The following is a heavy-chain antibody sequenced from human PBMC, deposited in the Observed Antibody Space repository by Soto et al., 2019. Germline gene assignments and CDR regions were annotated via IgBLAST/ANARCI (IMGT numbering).Heavy chain of an antibody. V-gene: IGHV3-23*01. D-gene: IGHD3-10*01. J-gene: IGHJ4*02. CDR3: AKKDTMVRGVINRYFDY. CDR2: ISGSGGST. CDR1: GFTFGSYA. Sequence: GGSLRLSCAASGFTFGSYAMSWVRQAPGKGLEWVSAISGSGGSTYYADSVKGRFTISRDNSKNTLYLQMNSLRAEDTAVYYCAKKDTMVRGVINRYFDYWGQGTLVTVSS.